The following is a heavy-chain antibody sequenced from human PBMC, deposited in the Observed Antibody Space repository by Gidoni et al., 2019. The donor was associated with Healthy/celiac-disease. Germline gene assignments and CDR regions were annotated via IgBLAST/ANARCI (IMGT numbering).Heavy chain of an antibody. J-gene: IGHJ4*02. CDR1: DYPFTGYY. CDR3: ARGVYSGYDSYY. Sequence: QVQLVQSGAAVQKPGASVKVSCTASDYPFTGYYMHWVRQAPGQGLEWMGWINPNSGGTNYAQKFQGRVTMTRDTSISTAYMELSRLRSDDTAVYYCARGVYSGYDSYYWGQGTLVTVSS. D-gene: IGHD5-12*01. CDR2: INPNSGGT. V-gene: IGHV1-2*02.